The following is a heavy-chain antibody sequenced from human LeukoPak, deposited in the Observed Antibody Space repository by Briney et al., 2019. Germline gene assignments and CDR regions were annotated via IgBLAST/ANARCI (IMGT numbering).Heavy chain of an antibody. V-gene: IGHV3-74*01. Sequence: PGGSLRLSCAASGFTFSSYWMRWVRQAPGKGLVWVSRINSDGSSTSYADSVKGRFTISRDNAKNTLYLQMNSLRAEDTAVYYCAREGTMAPFDYWGQGTLVTVSS. CDR1: GFTFSSYW. J-gene: IGHJ4*02. D-gene: IGHD1-7*01. CDR3: AREGTMAPFDY. CDR2: INSDGSST.